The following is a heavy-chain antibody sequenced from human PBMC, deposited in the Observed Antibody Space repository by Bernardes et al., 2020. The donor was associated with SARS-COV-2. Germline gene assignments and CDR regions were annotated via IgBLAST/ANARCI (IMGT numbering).Heavy chain of an antibody. CDR2: INSDGSST. Sequence: GGSLRLSCAASGFTFSTSWMHWVRQVPGKGLVWVSHINSDGSSTNYADSVEGRFTISRDNAENTVHLQMNSLRAEDTAVYFCARDRSYSMDVWGQGTTVTVSS. D-gene: IGHD2-15*01. V-gene: IGHV3-74*01. CDR3: ARDRSYSMDV. CDR1: GFTFSTSW. J-gene: IGHJ6*02.